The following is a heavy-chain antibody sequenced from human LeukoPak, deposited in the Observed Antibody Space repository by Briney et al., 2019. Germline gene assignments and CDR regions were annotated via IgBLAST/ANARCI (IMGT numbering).Heavy chain of an antibody. Sequence: ASVKVSCKASGGTFSSYAISWVRQAPGQGLEWMGGIIPIFGTANYAQKFQGRVTITADESTSTAYMELSSLRSEDTAVYYCARVPEYSYGPEFYYFDYWGQETLVTVSS. D-gene: IGHD5-18*01. CDR3: ARVPEYSYGPEFYYFDY. V-gene: IGHV1-69*13. CDR2: IIPIFGTA. CDR1: GGTFSSYA. J-gene: IGHJ4*02.